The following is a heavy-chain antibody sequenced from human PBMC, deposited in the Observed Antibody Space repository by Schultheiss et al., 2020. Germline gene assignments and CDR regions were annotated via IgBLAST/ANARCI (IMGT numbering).Heavy chain of an antibody. Sequence: GGSLRLSCAASGFTFSSYAMSWVRQAPGKGLEWVSYISSSGSTIYYADSVKGRLTISRDNSKNTLYLQMNSLRAEDTAVYYCAKDLVRGSGSYYLVWSYFDYWGQGTLVTVSS. V-gene: IGHV3-48*01. D-gene: IGHD3-10*01. J-gene: IGHJ4*02. CDR2: ISSSGSTI. CDR1: GFTFSSYA. CDR3: AKDLVRGSGSYYLVWSYFDY.